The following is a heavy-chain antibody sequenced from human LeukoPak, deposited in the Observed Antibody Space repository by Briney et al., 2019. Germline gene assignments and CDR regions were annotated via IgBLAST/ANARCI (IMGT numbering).Heavy chain of an antibody. V-gene: IGHV7-4-1*02. D-gene: IGHD1-26*01. CDR1: GYTFTSYA. Sequence: ASVKVSCKAPGYTFTSYAMNWVRQAPGQGLEWMGWINTNTGNPTYAQGFTGRFVFSLDTSVSTAYLQISSLKAEDTAVYYCAALLSGSQTDYYFDYWGQGTLVTVSS. CDR3: AALLSGSQTDYYFDY. J-gene: IGHJ4*02. CDR2: INTNTGNP.